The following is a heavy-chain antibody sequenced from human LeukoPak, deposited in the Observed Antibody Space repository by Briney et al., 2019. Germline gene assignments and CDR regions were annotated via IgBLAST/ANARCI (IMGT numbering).Heavy chain of an antibody. CDR1: GFTFSSYA. CDR3: AKISSGPGNLYGMDV. CDR2: ISGSGGIT. D-gene: IGHD3-10*01. J-gene: IGHJ6*02. V-gene: IGHV3-23*01. Sequence: GGSLRLSCAASGFTFSSYAMSWVRQAPGKGLEWVSGISGSGGITYYADSVKGRFTISRDNSKNTLYLQMNSLRADDTAIYYCAKISSGPGNLYGMDVWGQGTTVTVSS.